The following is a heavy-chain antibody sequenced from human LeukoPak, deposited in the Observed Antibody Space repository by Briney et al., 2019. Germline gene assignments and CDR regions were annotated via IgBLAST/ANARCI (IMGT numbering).Heavy chain of an antibody. V-gene: IGHV3-74*01. CDR2: VNNDGSRT. J-gene: IGHJ3*01. CDR1: GFTFSSYW. D-gene: IGHD2-21*02. Sequence: PGGSLRLSCAASGFTFSSYWMHWVRQAPGKGLVWVSHVNNDGSRTTYADSVKGRFTVSRDNAKNTLYLQMNSLRAEDTAVYYCVRSGFRSGADCRGAFDVWGQGTMVTVSS. CDR3: VRSGFRSGADCRGAFDV.